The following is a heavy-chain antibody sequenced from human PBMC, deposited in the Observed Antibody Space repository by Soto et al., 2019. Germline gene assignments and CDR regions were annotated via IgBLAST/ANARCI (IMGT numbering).Heavy chain of an antibody. V-gene: IGHV1-8*01. CDR3: ARGGYCSGGSCYGVGSLDY. J-gene: IGHJ4*02. CDR2: MNPNSGNT. D-gene: IGHD2-15*01. Sequence: ASVKVSWKASGYTFTSYDINWVRQATGRGLEWMGWMNPNSGNTGYAQKFQGRVTMTRNTSISTAYMELSSLRSEDTAVYYCARGGYCSGGSCYGVGSLDYWGQGTLVTAPQ. CDR1: GYTFTSYD.